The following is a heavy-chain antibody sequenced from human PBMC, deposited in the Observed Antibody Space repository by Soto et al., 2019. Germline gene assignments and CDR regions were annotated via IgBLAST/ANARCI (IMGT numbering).Heavy chain of an antibody. D-gene: IGHD5-18*01. CDR2: IYDSGST. CDR3: ASRYGSCFDY. CDR1: GGSISSYY. J-gene: IGHJ4*02. Sequence: SETLSLTCTVAGGSISSYYWSWIRQPPWKGVEWIGYIYDSGSTNDNPSLTSRVPIPVAPSKNHFPLKLSSLTAAATAVYYCASRYGSCFDYWGQGTLVTVSS. V-gene: IGHV4-59*08.